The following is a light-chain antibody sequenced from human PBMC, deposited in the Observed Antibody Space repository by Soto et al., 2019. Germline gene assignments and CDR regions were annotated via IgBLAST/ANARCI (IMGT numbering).Light chain of an antibody. J-gene: IGKJ1*01. Sequence: EIVLTQSPGTLSLFPGERATLSCRANQSVSSSLLAWYQQKPGQAPRLLIYGASSRATGIPDRFSGSRSGTDFTLTISTLEPEDFEVYYCQQYGTSLKWTFGQGTKVGVK. V-gene: IGKV3-20*01. CDR2: GAS. CDR1: QSVSSSL. CDR3: QQYGTSLKWT.